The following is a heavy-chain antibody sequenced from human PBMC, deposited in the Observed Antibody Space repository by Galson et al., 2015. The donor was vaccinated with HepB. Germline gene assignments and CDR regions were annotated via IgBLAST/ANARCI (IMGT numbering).Heavy chain of an antibody. V-gene: IGHV1-18*01. D-gene: IGHD2-15*01. CDR1: GYTFTSYG. J-gene: IGHJ6*02. CDR3: ARVGYCSGGSCYTRYYYGMDV. Sequence: SVKVSCKASGYTFTSYGISWVRQAPGQGLEWMGWISAYNGNTNYAQKLQGRVTMTTDTSTSTAYMELRSLRSDDTAVYYCARVGYCSGGSCYTRYYYGMDVWGQGTTVTVSS. CDR2: ISAYNGNT.